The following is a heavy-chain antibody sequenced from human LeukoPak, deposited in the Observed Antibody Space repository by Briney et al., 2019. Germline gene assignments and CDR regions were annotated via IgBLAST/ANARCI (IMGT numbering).Heavy chain of an antibody. CDR3: AREGGNYFYMDV. Sequence: PGRSLRLSCAASGFTFSSYSMNWVRQAPGKGLEWVSYISSSSSTIYYADSVRGRFTISRDNAKNSLHLQMNSLRAEDAGVYYCAREGGNYFYMDVWGIGTTVTISS. J-gene: IGHJ6*03. V-gene: IGHV3-48*04. CDR2: ISSSSSTI. D-gene: IGHD2-15*01. CDR1: GFTFSSYS.